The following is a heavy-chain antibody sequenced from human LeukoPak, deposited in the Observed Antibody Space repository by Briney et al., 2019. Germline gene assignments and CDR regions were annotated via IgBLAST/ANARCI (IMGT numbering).Heavy chain of an antibody. J-gene: IGHJ4*02. D-gene: IGHD2-21*02. V-gene: IGHV5-51*01. Sequence: GESLKISCKGSGYSFTNYWIAWVRQMPGKGLEWMGIIYPGDSDTRYNPSFQGQVTISADKSISTAYLQWTSLKASDTAMYYCARLYCGGDCYPIDYWGQGSLVTVSS. CDR3: ARLYCGGDCYPIDY. CDR1: GYSFTNYW. CDR2: IYPGDSDT.